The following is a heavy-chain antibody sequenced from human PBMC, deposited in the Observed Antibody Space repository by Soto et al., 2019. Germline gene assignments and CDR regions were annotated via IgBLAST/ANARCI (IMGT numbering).Heavy chain of an antibody. CDR2: IKSKADGETK. D-gene: IGHD4-4*01. J-gene: IGHJ5*02. CDR1: GFRFSDYP. V-gene: IGHV3-15*07. Sequence: GGSLRLSCVGSGFRFSDYPLNWVRQAPGKGLEWVGRIKSKADGETKDYGAPVRGRFTISRDDSQDILYLHMNSLRIEDTAVYYCCVIKRRDQYSTSGYWFDPWGPGTLVTGSS. CDR3: CVIKRRDQYSTSGYWFDP.